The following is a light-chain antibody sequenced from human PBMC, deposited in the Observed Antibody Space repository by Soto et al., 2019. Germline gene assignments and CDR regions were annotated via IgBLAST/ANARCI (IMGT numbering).Light chain of an antibody. CDR3: SSDTSSSTHCV. CDR2: DVS. J-gene: IGLJ1*01. CDR1: SSDVGGYNY. V-gene: IGLV2-14*01. Sequence: QSVLTQPASVSGSPGQSITISCTGTSSDVGGYNYVSWYQQHPGKAPKLMIYDVSNRPSGVSNRVSGSKSGNTASLTISGLEAEDEADYYCSSDTSSSTHCVFGTGTKVTVL.